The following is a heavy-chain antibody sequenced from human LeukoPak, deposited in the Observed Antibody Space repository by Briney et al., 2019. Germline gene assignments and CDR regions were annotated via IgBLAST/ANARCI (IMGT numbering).Heavy chain of an antibody. CDR3: AREGASGSYLDY. V-gene: IGHV3-20*01. CDR1: GFTFDDYG. D-gene: IGHD1-26*01. J-gene: IGHJ4*02. Sequence: GGSLRLSCAASGFTFDDYGMSWVRQAPRKGLEWVSGINWNGGSTGYADSVKGRFTISRDNAKNSLYLQMNSLRAEDTALYHCAREGASGSYLDYWGQGTLVTVSS. CDR2: INWNGGST.